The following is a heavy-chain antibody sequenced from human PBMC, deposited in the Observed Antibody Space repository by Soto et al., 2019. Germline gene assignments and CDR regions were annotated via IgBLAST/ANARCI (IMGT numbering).Heavy chain of an antibody. Sequence: VASVKVSCKASGGTFSSYAISWVRQAPGQGLEWMGGIIPIFGTANYAQKFQGRVTITADESTSTAYMELSSLRSEDTAVYYCARGGTIFGVVGWFDPWGQGTLVTVSS. J-gene: IGHJ5*02. CDR3: ARGGTIFGVVGWFDP. V-gene: IGHV1-69*13. CDR2: IIPIFGTA. CDR1: GGTFSSYA. D-gene: IGHD3-3*01.